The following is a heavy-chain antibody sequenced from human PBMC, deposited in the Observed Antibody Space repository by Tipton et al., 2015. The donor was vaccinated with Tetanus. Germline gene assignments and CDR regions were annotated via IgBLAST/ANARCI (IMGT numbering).Heavy chain of an antibody. CDR1: GGSISSYY. V-gene: IGHV4-4*07. J-gene: IGHJ4*02. Sequence: LRLSCTVSGGSISSYYWSWIRQPAGKGLEWIGRFYSSGSTTYNPSLKNRVTMSVDTSKNQFSLKLSSVIAADTAVYYCARRYSGYDYSYFDYWGQGTLVTVSS. CDR3: ARRYSGYDYSYFDY. CDR2: FYSSGST. D-gene: IGHD5-12*01.